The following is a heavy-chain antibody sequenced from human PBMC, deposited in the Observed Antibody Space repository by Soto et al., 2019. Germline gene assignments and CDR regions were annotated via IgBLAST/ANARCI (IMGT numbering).Heavy chain of an antibody. CDR3: ARGRRSIAARLGLGRVDYFDY. CDR1: GGSISSGGYY. CDR2: IYYSGST. V-gene: IGHV4-31*03. Sequence: PSETLSLTCTVSGGSISSGGYYWSWIRQHPGKGLEWIGYIYYSGSTYYNPSLKSRVTISVDTSKNQFSLKLSSVTAADTAVYYCARGRRSIAARLGLGRVDYFDYWGQGTLVTVSS. J-gene: IGHJ4*02. D-gene: IGHD6-6*01.